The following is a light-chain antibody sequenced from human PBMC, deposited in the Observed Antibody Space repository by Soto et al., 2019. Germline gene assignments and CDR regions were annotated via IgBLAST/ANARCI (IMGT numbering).Light chain of an antibody. CDR1: SSDVGSYNL. Sequence: QSALTQPASVSGSPGQSITISCTGTSSDVGSYNLVSWYQHHPGKAPKLMIYECSTRHSGVSNRFSGSKSGNQAPLTISGLQGKDEADYYSCSYAGSSTFVVFGGGTKENVL. J-gene: IGLJ2*01. V-gene: IGLV2-23*03. CDR3: CSYAGSSTFVV. CDR2: ECS.